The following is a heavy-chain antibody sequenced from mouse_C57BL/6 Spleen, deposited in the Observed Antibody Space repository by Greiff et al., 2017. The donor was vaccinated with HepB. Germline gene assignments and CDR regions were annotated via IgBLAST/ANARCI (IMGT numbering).Heavy chain of an antibody. CDR2: ISPRSGNT. CDR3: AREGLLRSFYFDY. V-gene: IGHV1-81*01. CDR1: GYTFTSYG. J-gene: IGHJ2*01. Sequence: VQLQQSGAELARPGASVKLSCKASGYTFTSYGISWVKQRTGQGLEWIGEISPRSGNTYYNEKFKGKATLTADKSSSTAYMELRSLTSEDSAVYFCAREGLLRSFYFDYWGQGTTLTVSS. D-gene: IGHD1-1*01.